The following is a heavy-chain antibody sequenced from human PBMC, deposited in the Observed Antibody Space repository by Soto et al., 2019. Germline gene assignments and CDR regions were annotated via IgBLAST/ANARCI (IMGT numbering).Heavy chain of an antibody. D-gene: IGHD1-1*01. CDR1: GFTFSTYA. CDR2: VTGSGATT. J-gene: IGHJ4*02. Sequence: EAQLLESGGDLVQPGGSLRLSCAASGFTFSTYAMSWVRQAPGKGLEWVSSVTGSGATTSYADSVQGRVTISRDNSQNTLSLQMNSLIVEDTAVYYCARPRIGSAGAKLDYWGQGNLVTVSS. CDR3: ARPRIGSAGAKLDY. V-gene: IGHV3-23*01.